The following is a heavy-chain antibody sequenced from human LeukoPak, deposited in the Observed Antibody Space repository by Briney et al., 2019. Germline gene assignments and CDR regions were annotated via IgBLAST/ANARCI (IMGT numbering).Heavy chain of an antibody. D-gene: IGHD1-26*01. CDR1: GFTFSSYA. V-gene: IGHV3-23*01. CDR3: AEGWESLNY. Sequence: PGGSLRLSCIASGFTFSSYAMSWVRQAPGKGLEWVAGMSGSGASRYYIDSVKGRFTISRGNSKNTLYLQLNSLRGEDTAVYYCAEGWESLNYWGQGTLVTVSS. J-gene: IGHJ4*02. CDR2: MSGSGASR.